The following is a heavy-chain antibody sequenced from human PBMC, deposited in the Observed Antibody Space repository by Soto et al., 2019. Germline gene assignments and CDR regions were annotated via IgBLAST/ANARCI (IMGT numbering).Heavy chain of an antibody. D-gene: IGHD5-12*01. V-gene: IGHV4-34*01. Sequence: TSETLSLTSTVDGGYFSGYYWSWIRQHPGKGLEWIGEINHSGSTNYNPSLKSRVTISVDTSKNQFSLKLSSVTAADTAVYYCARVMYSGYDSDLVPFDYWGQGTLVTVSS. CDR3: ARVMYSGYDSDLVPFDY. CDR2: INHSGST. J-gene: IGHJ4*02. CDR1: GGYFSGYY.